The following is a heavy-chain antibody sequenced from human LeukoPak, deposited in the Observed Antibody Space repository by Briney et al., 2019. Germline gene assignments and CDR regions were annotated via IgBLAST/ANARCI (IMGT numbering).Heavy chain of an antibody. CDR2: IVGCGGTT. Sequence: GGSLRLSCAASGFTFTNYAMSWVRQAPGKGLEWVSAIVGCGGTTFYAASVKRRFTISRDNAKNTVYLQRNSLRAEDTAVYYCAKARLSTGWAYNDYWGQGTLVTVSS. D-gene: IGHD6-19*01. CDR1: GFTFTNYA. V-gene: IGHV3-23*01. J-gene: IGHJ4*02. CDR3: AKARLSTGWAYNDY.